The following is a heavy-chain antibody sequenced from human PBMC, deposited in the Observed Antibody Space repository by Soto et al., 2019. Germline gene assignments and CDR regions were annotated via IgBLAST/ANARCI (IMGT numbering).Heavy chain of an antibody. CDR2: IYYSGST. CDR3: ARSNFYGSGSEFDY. V-gene: IGHV4-31*03. CDR1: GGSISSGAYY. D-gene: IGHD3-10*01. J-gene: IGHJ4*02. Sequence: QVQLQESGPGLVKPSQTLSLTCTVSGGSISSGAYYWSWIRQHPGKGLEWIGYIYYSGSTYYNPSLKSRVTXXVXTXXNQFSLKLSSVTAADTAVYYCARSNFYGSGSEFDYWGQGTLVTVSS.